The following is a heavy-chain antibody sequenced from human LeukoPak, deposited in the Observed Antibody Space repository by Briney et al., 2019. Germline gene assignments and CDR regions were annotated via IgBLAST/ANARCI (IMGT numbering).Heavy chain of an antibody. CDR2: IYPGDSST. V-gene: IGHV5-51*01. Sequence: HGESLKISCKDSGNTFSNSLIVWARHMPGKGLEWMGIIYPGDSSTKYSPSFQGQVTISADKSISTAYLQWSSLKASDTAIYYCARPKYSSSLAFDYWGQGTPVTVSS. CDR1: GNTFSNSL. J-gene: IGHJ4*02. D-gene: IGHD6-6*01. CDR3: ARPKYSSSLAFDY.